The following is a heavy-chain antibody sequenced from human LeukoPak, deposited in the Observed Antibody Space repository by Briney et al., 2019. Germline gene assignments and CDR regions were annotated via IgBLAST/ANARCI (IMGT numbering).Heavy chain of an antibody. CDR1: GGSISSDY. J-gene: IGHJ6*02. CDR3: ARHTYGSGSYNYYGMDV. CDR2: IYYSGST. Sequence: PXETLSLTCTVSGGSISSDYWSWIRQTPGKGLEWIGYIYYSGSTNYNPSLKSRVTISVDTSKKQFSLQLSSVTAADTAVYYCARHTYGSGSYNYYGMDVWGQGTTVTVSS. D-gene: IGHD3-10*01. V-gene: IGHV4-59*08.